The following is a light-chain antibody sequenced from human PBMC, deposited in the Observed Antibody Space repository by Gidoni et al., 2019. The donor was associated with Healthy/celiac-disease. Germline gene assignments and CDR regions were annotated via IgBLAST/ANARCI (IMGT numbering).Light chain of an antibody. CDR3: QQYGSSPPA. CDR2: GAC. V-gene: IGKV3-20*01. Sequence: DIVLTKSPGTLSLSPGERSTHSCRASQRVSSSYLAWYQQKPGQDPGILLYGACSRATGNPDRFSGSGSGTDFTLTISRLEPEDFEVYYCQQYGSSPPAFGQGTKVEIK. J-gene: IGKJ1*01. CDR1: QRVSSSY.